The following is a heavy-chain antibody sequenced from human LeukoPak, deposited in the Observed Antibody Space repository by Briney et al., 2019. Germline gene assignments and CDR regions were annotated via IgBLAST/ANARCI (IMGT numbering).Heavy chain of an antibody. J-gene: IGHJ4*02. Sequence: ASVKVSCKASGYTFTNYGISWVRQAPGQGLEWMGWISAYNGNTNYAQKLQGRVTMTSDTSTSTAYMELRSLRSDDTAVYYCARDPCANGVCYFDFWGQGTLVTVSS. CDR3: ARDPCANGVCYFDF. V-gene: IGHV1-18*01. CDR2: ISAYNGNT. CDR1: GYTFTNYG. D-gene: IGHD2-8*01.